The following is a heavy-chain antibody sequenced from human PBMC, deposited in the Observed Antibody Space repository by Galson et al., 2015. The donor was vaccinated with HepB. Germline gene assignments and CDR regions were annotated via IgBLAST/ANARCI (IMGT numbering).Heavy chain of an antibody. CDR2: IYYSGST. CDR1: GVSISSGGYY. CDR3: ARVTRYCSGGSCYPNWFDP. D-gene: IGHD2-15*01. V-gene: IGHV4-30-4*01. J-gene: IGHJ5*02. Sequence: TLSLTCAVSGVSISSGGYYWSWIRQPPGKGLEWIGYIYYSGSTFYSPSLKSRVTISVDTSKNQFSLNLSSVTAADTAVYYCARVTRYCSGGSCYPNWFDPWGQGTLVTVSS.